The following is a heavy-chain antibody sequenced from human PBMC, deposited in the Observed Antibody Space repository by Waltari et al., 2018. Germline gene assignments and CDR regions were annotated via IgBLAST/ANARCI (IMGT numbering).Heavy chain of an antibody. CDR3: ARSLGGTHYVAVFDYAMDV. J-gene: IGHJ6*02. Sequence: QVRLQESGPGLVKPSGTLSLTCTVSDGSVSTTNWWSWVRQPPGKGLQWIAEVYHTGSTYFNPSLESRVTISLDNSKNMLYLQMNSLRDEDTAAYYCARSLGGTHYVAVFDYAMDVWGQGTTVTVSS. CDR1: DGSVSTTNW. CDR2: VYHTGST. V-gene: IGHV4-4*02. D-gene: IGHD1-26*01.